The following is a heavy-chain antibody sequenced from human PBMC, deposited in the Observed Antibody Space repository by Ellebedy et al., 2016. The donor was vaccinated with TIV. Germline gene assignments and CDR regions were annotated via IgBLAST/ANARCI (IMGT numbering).Heavy chain of an antibody. CDR2: IVGSGA. CDR1: GFTFSPYA. D-gene: IGHD5-18*01. J-gene: IGHJ4*02. V-gene: IGHV3-23*01. CDR3: AKDRTPGDGYWVFDN. Sequence: GESLKISCAASGFTFSPYAMAWVRQTPGTGLEWVSGIVGSGAQKYADSVKGRFNISRDNSKRTVDLQMNSLRAEDTAVYFCAKDRTPGDGYWVFDNWGQGTLGCGSS.